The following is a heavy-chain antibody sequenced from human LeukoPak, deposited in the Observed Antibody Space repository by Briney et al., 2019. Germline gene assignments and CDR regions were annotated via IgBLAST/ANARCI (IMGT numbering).Heavy chain of an antibody. J-gene: IGHJ5*02. Sequence: PGGSLRLSCAASGFTFSSFAMTWVRQAPGKGLEWVSSIIGTGGSTFYADSVKGRFTISRDNSKNTLYLQMNSLRDEDKAVYYCAKGKAYDNLDWFDPWGQGTLVTVSS. CDR3: AKGKAYDNLDWFDP. V-gene: IGHV3-23*01. CDR1: GFTFSSFA. CDR2: IIGTGGST. D-gene: IGHD3-9*01.